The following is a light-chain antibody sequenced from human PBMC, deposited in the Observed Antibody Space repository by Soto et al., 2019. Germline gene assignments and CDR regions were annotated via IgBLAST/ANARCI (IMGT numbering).Light chain of an antibody. CDR3: NSYAGRIYA. CDR2: EVS. CDR1: SSDVCGYKY. V-gene: IGLV2-8*01. Sequence: QSVLTQPPSAFGSPGQSVTISCTGTSSDVCGYKYVSWYQQHPGKAPKLILYEVSKRPSGLPDRFSGSKSGSTASLPVSGTQAEDEADYYCNSYAGRIYAFGTGTKVTVL. J-gene: IGLJ1*01.